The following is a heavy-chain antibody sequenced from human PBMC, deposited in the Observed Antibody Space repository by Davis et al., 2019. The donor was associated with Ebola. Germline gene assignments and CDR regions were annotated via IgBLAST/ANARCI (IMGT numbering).Heavy chain of an antibody. CDR2: ISGSGGST. J-gene: IGHJ4*02. CDR3: ARGWYCSSISCYVVY. D-gene: IGHD2-2*01. V-gene: IGHV3-23*01. Sequence: GESLKISCAASGFTFSNYAMSWVRQASGKGLEWVSAISGSGGSTYYADSVKGRFTISRDISKNTLYLQMNSLRAEDTAVYYCARGWYCSSISCYVVYWGQGTLVTVSS. CDR1: GFTFSNYA.